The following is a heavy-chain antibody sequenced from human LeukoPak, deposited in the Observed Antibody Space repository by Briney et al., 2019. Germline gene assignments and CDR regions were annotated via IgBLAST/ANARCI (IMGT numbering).Heavy chain of an antibody. Sequence: SETLSLTCTVSVGSISSSSYYWSWIRQPPGKGLEWIGYIYYSGSTNYNPSLKSRVTISVDTSKNQFSLKLSSVTAADTAVYYCARLSGWLYGMDVWGQGTTVTVSS. J-gene: IGHJ6*02. CDR1: VGSISSSSYY. D-gene: IGHD6-19*01. CDR3: ARLSGWLYGMDV. CDR2: IYYSGST. V-gene: IGHV4-61*05.